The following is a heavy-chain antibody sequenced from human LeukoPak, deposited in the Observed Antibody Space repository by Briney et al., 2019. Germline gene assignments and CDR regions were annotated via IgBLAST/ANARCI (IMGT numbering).Heavy chain of an antibody. D-gene: IGHD3-22*01. CDR3: ARPVITMIVVDLYGMDV. CDR1: GGSISSSTYY. Sequence: PSETRSLTCTVSGGSISSSTYYWGWIRQPPGKGLEWIGSIYSSGSTYYNPSLKSRVTISVDTSKNQFSLRLSSVTAADTAVYYCARPVITMIVVDLYGMDVWGQGTTVTVSS. V-gene: IGHV4-39*01. J-gene: IGHJ6*02. CDR2: IYSSGST.